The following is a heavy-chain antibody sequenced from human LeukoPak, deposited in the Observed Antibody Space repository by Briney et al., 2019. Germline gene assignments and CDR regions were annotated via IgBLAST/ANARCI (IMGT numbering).Heavy chain of an antibody. CDR3: AKSWNYYDSSGDAAVDI. J-gene: IGHJ3*02. CDR1: GFTFSDYG. Sequence: GGSLRLSCAAAGFTFSDYGMNWVRQAPGKGLEWVSGISGSCISTYYADSVKGSFTISRDNSKNTLYLQMNSLRVEDTAVYYCAKSWNYYDSSGDAAVDIWGQGTMVTVSS. V-gene: IGHV3-23*01. D-gene: IGHD3-22*01. CDR2: ISGSCIST.